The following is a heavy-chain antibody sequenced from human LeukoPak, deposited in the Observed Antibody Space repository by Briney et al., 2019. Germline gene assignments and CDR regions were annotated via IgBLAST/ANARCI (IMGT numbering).Heavy chain of an antibody. CDR2: IDSSGGYM. CDR3: ARVQKQWLRVYYYMDV. D-gene: IGHD6-19*01. CDR1: GFTFNTYS. J-gene: IGHJ6*03. V-gene: IGHV3-21*06. Sequence: GGSLRLSCEASGFTFNTYSMNWARQAPGKGLEWVSSIDSSGGYMFYADSVKGRFIISRYNAKDSLYLQMNSLRAEDTAVYYCARVQKQWLRVYYYMDVWGKGTTVTVSS.